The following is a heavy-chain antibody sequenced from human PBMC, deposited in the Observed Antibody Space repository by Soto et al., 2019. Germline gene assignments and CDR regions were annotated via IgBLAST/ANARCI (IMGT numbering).Heavy chain of an antibody. V-gene: IGHV3-33*01. J-gene: IGHJ4*02. CDR2: IWYDGSNK. Sequence: LRLSCAASGFTFSSYGMHWVRQAPGKGLEWVAVIWYDGSNKYYADSVKGRFTISRDNSKNTLYLQMNSLRAEDTAVYYCARDRRRYYFDYWGQGTLVTVSS. CDR1: GFTFSSYG. CDR3: ARDRRRYYFDY.